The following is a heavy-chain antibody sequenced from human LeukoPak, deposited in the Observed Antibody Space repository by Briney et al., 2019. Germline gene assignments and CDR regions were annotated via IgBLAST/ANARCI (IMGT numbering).Heavy chain of an antibody. CDR2: ISSSSSYI. J-gene: IGHJ4*02. Sequence: KPGGSLRLSCAASGFTFSSYGMSWVRQAPGKGLEWVSSISSSSSYIYYADSVKGRFTISRDNAKNSLYLQMNSLRAEDTAVYYCARSTSVNYDSSGYSALDYWGQGTLVTVSS. D-gene: IGHD3-22*01. V-gene: IGHV3-21*01. CDR1: GFTFSSYG. CDR3: ARSTSVNYDSSGYSALDY.